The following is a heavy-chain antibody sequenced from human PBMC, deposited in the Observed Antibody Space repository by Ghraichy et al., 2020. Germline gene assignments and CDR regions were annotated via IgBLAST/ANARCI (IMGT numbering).Heavy chain of an antibody. D-gene: IGHD4-17*01. V-gene: IGHV3-13*05. CDR1: GFTFSSYD. CDR3: AREGGGDDYGAFDI. CDR2: IGTAGDP. Sequence: GGSLRLSCAASGFTFSSYDMHWVRQATGKGLEWVSAIGTAGDPYYPGSVKGRFTISRENAKNSLYLQMNSLRAGDTAVYYCAREGGGDDYGAFDIWGQGTMVTVSS. J-gene: IGHJ3*02.